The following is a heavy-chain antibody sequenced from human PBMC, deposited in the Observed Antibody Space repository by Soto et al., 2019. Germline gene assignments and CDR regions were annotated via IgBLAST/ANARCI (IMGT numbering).Heavy chain of an antibody. CDR3: ARHPSDFWFDP. CDR1: GGYISSSSYF. D-gene: IGHD2-21*02. J-gene: IGHJ5*02. V-gene: IGHV4-39*01. CDR2: IYYSGST. Sequence: SETLSLTCTVSGGYISSSSYFWGWIRQPPGKGLEWIGSIYYSGSTYYNPSLKSRVTVSVDTSKNQFSLKLSSVTAADTAVYYCARHPSDFWFDPWGQGTLVTVSS.